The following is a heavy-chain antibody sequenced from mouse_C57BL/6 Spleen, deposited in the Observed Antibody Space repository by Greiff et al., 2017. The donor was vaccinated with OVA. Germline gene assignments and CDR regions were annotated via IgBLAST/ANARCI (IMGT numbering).Heavy chain of an antibody. CDR2: IDPSDRYP. D-gene: IGHD4-1*01. J-gene: IGHJ4*01. Sequence: QVQLQQPGAELVKPGASVKLSCKASGYTFTSYWMQWVKQRPGQGLEWIGEIDPSDRYPNYNQKFKGKATLTVDTSSSTADMELSSLTSEDSAVYYCARGEANFSMDYWGQGTSVTVSS. V-gene: IGHV1-50*01. CDR1: GYTFTSYW. CDR3: ARGEANFSMDY.